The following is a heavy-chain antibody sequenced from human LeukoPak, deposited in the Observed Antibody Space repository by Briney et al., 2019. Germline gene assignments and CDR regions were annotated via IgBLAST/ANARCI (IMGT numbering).Heavy chain of an antibody. J-gene: IGHJ4*01. CDR1: GGSLFDVGYY. CDR3: ARQHYFSDISRYYKDY. CDR2: IYYRGTT. D-gene: IGHD3-22*01. V-gene: IGHV4-39*01. Sequence: PSETLSLTSNLSGGSLFDVGYYWGWIRQSRGKGLEWIGSIYYRGTTLYTPSLKNRVTISVDTSKNQFSLRLSSVTAADTAVYYCARQHYFSDISRYYKDYWGKGTLVIVSS.